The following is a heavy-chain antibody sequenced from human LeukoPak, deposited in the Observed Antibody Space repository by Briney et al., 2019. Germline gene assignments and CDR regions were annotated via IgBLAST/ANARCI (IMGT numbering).Heavy chain of an antibody. CDR3: AKGRVYYYDSTWGSLGR. CDR2: ISGSGGST. Sequence: GGSLRLSCAASGFTFSSYAMSWVRQAPGKGLEWVSAISGSGGSTYYADSVKGRFTISRDNSKNTLYLQMNSLRAEDTAVYYCAKGRVYYYDSTWGSLGRWGQGSLVTVSS. V-gene: IGHV3-23*01. CDR1: GFTFSSYA. J-gene: IGHJ5*02. D-gene: IGHD3-22*01.